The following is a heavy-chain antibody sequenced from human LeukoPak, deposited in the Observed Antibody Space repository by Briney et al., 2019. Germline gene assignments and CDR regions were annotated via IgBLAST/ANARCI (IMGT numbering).Heavy chain of an antibody. D-gene: IGHD3-16*02. CDR2: LSGSAGGT. V-gene: IGHV3-23*01. CDR1: GITLSNYG. Sequence: GGSLRLSCGVSGITLSNYGMSWVRQAPGKGLEWVAGLSGSAGGTNYADSVKGRFAISRDNSKNTLFLQMDRLRAEDTAVYFCAKRGVVVRVFLVGFHKEAYYFDSWGQGAQVTVSS. J-gene: IGHJ4*02. CDR3: AKRGVVVRVFLVGFHKEAYYFDS.